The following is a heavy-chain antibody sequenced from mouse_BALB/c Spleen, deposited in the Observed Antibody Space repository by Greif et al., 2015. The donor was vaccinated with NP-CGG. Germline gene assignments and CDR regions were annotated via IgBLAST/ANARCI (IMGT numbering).Heavy chain of an antibody. Sequence: VQLQQSGAELVKPGASVKLSCKASGFNIKDTYMHWVKQRPEQGLEWIGRIDPANGNTKYDPKFPCKATIAADTSSNTVCLQLSRLTSEDGAVYYCASGDYDGVEAMDYWGQVTSVTVCS. CDR3: ASGDYDGVEAMDY. CDR1: GFNIKDTY. CDR2: IDPANGNT. D-gene: IGHD2-4*01. J-gene: IGHJ4*01. V-gene: IGHV14-3*02.